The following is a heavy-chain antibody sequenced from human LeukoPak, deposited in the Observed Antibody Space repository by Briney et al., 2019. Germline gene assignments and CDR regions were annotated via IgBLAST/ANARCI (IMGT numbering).Heavy chain of an antibody. J-gene: IGHJ4*02. Sequence: SETLSLTCTVSGGSVSSGSYYWSWIRQPPGKGLEWIGYIYYSGSTNYNPSLKSRVTISVDTSKNQFSLKLSSVTAADTAVYYCARDYGAYHHGLDYWGQGTLVTVSS. D-gene: IGHD4-17*01. CDR3: ARDYGAYHHGLDY. V-gene: IGHV4-61*01. CDR2: IYYSGST. CDR1: GGSVSSGSYY.